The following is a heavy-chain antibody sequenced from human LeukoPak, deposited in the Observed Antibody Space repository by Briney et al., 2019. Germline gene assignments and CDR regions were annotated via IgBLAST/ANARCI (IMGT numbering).Heavy chain of an antibody. CDR1: GYSSTGYY. CDR2: INPNNGVT. Sequence: VASVKVSCKASGYSSTGYYLHWVRQAPGQGLEWMGRINPNNGVTTYAQKFQDRVTMTRDTSISTAYMELSRLTSDDSAVYYCARGHDNWFDPWGQGTLVIVSS. CDR3: ARGHDNWFDP. V-gene: IGHV1-2*06. J-gene: IGHJ5*02.